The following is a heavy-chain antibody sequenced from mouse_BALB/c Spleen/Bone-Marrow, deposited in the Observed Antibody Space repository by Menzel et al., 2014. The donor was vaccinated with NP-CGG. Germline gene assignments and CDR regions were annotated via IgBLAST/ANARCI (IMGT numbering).Heavy chain of an antibody. CDR1: GYIFTDYN. J-gene: IGHJ4*01. Sequence: EVQLQQSGPELVKPGASVKIPCKASGYIFTDYNMDWVKQSHGKSLEWIGDINPNNGGTIYNQKFKGKASLTVDKSSSTAYMELRSLTSEDTAVCYCVLPYYGNYGAMDYWGQGTSVTVSS. CDR3: VLPYYGNYGAMDY. V-gene: IGHV1-18*01. D-gene: IGHD2-10*01. CDR2: INPNNGGT.